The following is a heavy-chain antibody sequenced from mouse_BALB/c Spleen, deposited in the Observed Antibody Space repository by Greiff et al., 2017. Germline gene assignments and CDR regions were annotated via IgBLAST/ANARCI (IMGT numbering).Heavy chain of an antibody. V-gene: IGHV6-6*02. CDR3: TGAYYGNYGYFDV. Sequence: EVKVEESGGGLVQPGGSMKLSCVASGFTFSSYWMSWVRQSPEKGLEWVAEIRLKSDNYATHYAESVKGKFTISRDDSKSRLYLQMNSLRAEDTGIYYCTGAYYGNYGYFDVWGAGTTVTVSS. J-gene: IGHJ1*01. D-gene: IGHD2-10*01. CDR2: IRLKSDNYAT. CDR1: GFTFSSYW.